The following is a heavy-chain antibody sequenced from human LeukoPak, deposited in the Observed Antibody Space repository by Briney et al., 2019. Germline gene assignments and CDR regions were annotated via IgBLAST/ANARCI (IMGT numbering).Heavy chain of an antibody. CDR1: GVSISGYS. J-gene: IGHJ4*02. CDR3: AREGGIWFGEFPYFDY. D-gene: IGHD3-10*01. V-gene: IGHV4-59*01. CDR2: IYHSGST. Sequence: PQSLSLTCSVSGVSISGYSWSWIRQPPGKGLEWIGYIYHSGSTDYNPLLKSRVTISVDTSEKQLSLKLTSVTAADTAVYYCAREGGIWFGEFPYFDYWGRGTLVTVSS.